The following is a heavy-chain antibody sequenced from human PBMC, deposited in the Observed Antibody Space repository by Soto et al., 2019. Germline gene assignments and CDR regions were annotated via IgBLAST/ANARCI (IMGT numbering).Heavy chain of an antibody. CDR3: ASSGIAVAGTQSVFDY. J-gene: IGHJ4*02. V-gene: IGHV4-39*01. D-gene: IGHD6-19*01. CDR1: GGSISSSSYY. Sequence: QLQLQESGPGLVKPSETLSLTCTVSGGSISSSSYYWGWIRQPPGKGLEWIGSIYYSGRTYYNPSLKSRVTISVDTSKTQFSLQLSSVTGADTAVYYCASSGIAVAGTQSVFDYWGQGTLVTVSS. CDR2: IYYSGRT.